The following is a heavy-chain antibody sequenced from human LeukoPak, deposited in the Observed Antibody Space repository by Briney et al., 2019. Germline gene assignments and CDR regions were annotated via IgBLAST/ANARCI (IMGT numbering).Heavy chain of an antibody. V-gene: IGHV4-39*07. CDR2: IYYSGTT. D-gene: IGHD3-16*01. CDR3: ARETSQKGAHYMDV. Sequence: SETLSLTCTVSGGSISSSPYYWGWIRQPPGKGLEWIGSIYYSGTTHYNPSLESRVTISVDTSKNPFSLKLRSVTAADTAVYYCARETSQKGAHYMDVWGKGTTVTISS. J-gene: IGHJ6*03. CDR1: GGSISSSPYY.